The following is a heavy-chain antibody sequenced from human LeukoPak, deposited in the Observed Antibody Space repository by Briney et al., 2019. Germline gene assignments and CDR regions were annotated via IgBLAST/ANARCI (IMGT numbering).Heavy chain of an antibody. J-gene: IGHJ4*02. Sequence: PGGSLRLSCAASGFTFSSYSMNWVRQAPGKGLEWVSYISSSSSTIYYADSVKGRFTISRDNAKNSLYLQMNSLRAEDTAVYYCARDKGRYNYGGFDYWGQGTLVTVSS. D-gene: IGHD5-18*01. CDR1: GFTFSSYS. CDR2: ISSSSSTI. V-gene: IGHV3-48*04. CDR3: ARDKGRYNYGGFDY.